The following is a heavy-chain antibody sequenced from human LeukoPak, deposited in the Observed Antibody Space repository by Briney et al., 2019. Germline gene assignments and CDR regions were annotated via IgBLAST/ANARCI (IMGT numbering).Heavy chain of an antibody. CDR2: ISYDGSNK. Sequence: GGSLRLSCAASGFTFSSYTMHWGRQAPGKGLEWVAVISYDGSNKYYADSVKGRFTISRDNSKNTLYLQMNSLRAEDTAVYYCARDEGIAALSGTFDYWGQGTLVTVSS. CDR1: GFTFSSYT. D-gene: IGHD6-6*01. J-gene: IGHJ4*02. CDR3: ARDEGIAALSGTFDY. V-gene: IGHV3-30*04.